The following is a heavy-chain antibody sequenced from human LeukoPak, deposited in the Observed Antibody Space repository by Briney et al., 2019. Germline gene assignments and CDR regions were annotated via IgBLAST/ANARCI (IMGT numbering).Heavy chain of an antibody. J-gene: IGHJ6*03. CDR3: ARGRIAAAVYYYMDV. CDR1: GGSISSYY. D-gene: IGHD6-13*01. Sequence: SETLSLTCTVSGGSISSYYWSWIRQPAGKGLEWIGRIYTSGSTNYNPSLKSRVTISVDTSKNQFSLKLSSVTAADTAVYYCARGRIAAAVYYYMDVWGKGTTVTVSS. CDR2: IYTSGST. V-gene: IGHV4-4*07.